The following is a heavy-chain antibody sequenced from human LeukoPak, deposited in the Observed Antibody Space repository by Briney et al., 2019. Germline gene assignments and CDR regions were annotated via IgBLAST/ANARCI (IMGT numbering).Heavy chain of an antibody. D-gene: IGHD5-24*01. CDR1: GGSISSYY. V-gene: IGHV4-39*07. Sequence: SETLSLTCTVSGGSISSYYWSWIRQPPGKGREGIGSIYYSGSTYYNPSLKSRVTISVDTSKNQFSLKLSSVTAADTAVYYCARDRGEMATIGYFDYWGQGTLVTVSS. CDR3: ARDRGEMATIGYFDY. J-gene: IGHJ4*02. CDR2: IYYSGST.